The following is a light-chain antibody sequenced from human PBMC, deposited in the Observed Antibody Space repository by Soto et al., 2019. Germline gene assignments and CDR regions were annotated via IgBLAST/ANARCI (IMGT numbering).Light chain of an antibody. CDR1: SSDVGGYNY. Sequence: QSALTQPASVSGSPGQSITISCTGTSSDVGGYNYVSWYQQHPGKAPKLMIYEVSNRPSGVSNRSSGSKSDNTASLTISGLQAEDEADYYCSSYTSSSTWVFGGGTQLTVL. V-gene: IGLV2-14*01. CDR2: EVS. J-gene: IGLJ7*01. CDR3: SSYTSSSTWV.